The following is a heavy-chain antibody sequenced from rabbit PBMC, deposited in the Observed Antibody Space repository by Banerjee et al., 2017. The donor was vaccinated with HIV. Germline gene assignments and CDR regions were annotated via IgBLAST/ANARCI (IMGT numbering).Heavy chain of an antibody. Sequence: QQQLEESGGDLVKPEGSLTLTCTASGFTISSGYDMCWVRQAPGKGLEWIACMDTGSSGHSKYASWAKGRFTISKTSSTTVTLQMTSLTAADTASYFCARDLAGVIGWNFGLWGQGTLVTVS. D-gene: IGHD4-1*01. CDR3: ARDLAGVIGWNFGL. J-gene: IGHJ3*01. CDR2: MDTGSSGHS. CDR1: GFTISSGYD. V-gene: IGHV1S45*01.